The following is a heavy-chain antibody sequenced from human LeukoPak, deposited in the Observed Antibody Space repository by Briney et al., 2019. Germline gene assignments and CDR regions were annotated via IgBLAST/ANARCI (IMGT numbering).Heavy chain of an antibody. CDR2: IYPPDSDT. Sequence: GESLKISCEGFGYDFANYWIGWVRQVPGRGLEWLGIIYPPDSDTRYSPSFRGQVTISVDKSASITYLQWTSLKASDSAMYYCTMSYYYDSSGYSVFDPWGQGTLVTVSS. CDR1: GYDFANYW. V-gene: IGHV5-51*01. J-gene: IGHJ5*02. D-gene: IGHD3-22*01. CDR3: TMSYYYDSSGYSVFDP.